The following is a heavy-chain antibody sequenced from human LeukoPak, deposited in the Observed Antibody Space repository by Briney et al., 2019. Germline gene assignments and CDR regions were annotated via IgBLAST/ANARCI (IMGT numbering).Heavy chain of an antibody. V-gene: IGHV1-46*01. CDR3: ARLYCSSISCYYAFDI. Sequence: APVKVSCKASGYTFTSYYMHWVRQAPGQGLEWMGIINPSGGSTSYAQKFQGRVTMTRDMSTSTVYMELSSLRSEDTAVYYCARLYCSSISCYYAFDIWGQGTMVTVSS. CDR1: GYTFTSYY. D-gene: IGHD2-2*01. CDR2: INPSGGST. J-gene: IGHJ3*02.